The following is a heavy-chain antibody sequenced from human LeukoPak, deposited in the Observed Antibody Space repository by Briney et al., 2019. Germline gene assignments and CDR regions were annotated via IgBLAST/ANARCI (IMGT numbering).Heavy chain of an antibody. J-gene: IGHJ4*02. CDR3: ARGRGAIAVY. D-gene: IGHD6-19*01. Sequence: SETLSLTCTVSNGSVRSYYWSWIRQPPGKGLEWIGEINHSGSTNYNPSLKSRVTISVDTSKNQFSLKLSSVTAADTAAYYCARGRGAIAVYWGQGTLVTVSS. V-gene: IGHV4-34*01. CDR1: NGSVRSYY. CDR2: INHSGST.